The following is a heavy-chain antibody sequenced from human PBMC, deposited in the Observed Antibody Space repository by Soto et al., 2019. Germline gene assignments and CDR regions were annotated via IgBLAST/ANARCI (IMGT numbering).Heavy chain of an antibody. J-gene: IGHJ6*02. V-gene: IGHV4-31*03. CDR3: ARDASVELRVPNSMDV. Sequence: PSETLSLTCTVSGGSISSGYYWSWIRQYPGKGLEWIGYIYYSGNTYYNPSLKSRVSISLDTSKSQFSLKLDSVTAADTAVYYCARDASVELRVPNSMDVWGQGTTVTVSS. CDR1: GGSISSGYY. D-gene: IGHD3-16*01. CDR2: IYYSGNT.